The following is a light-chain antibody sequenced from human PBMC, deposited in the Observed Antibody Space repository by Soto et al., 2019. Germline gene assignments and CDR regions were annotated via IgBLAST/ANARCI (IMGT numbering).Light chain of an antibody. J-gene: IGKJ1*01. Sequence: EIVMTQSPVTLSMSPGERATLSCRASQSVSSSLAWYQQKPGRAPRLLIYGASTRATGIPARFSGSGSGTEFTLTISSLQSEDFAVYYCQQYNNWPRTFGQGTKVEI. CDR2: GAS. V-gene: IGKV3-15*01. CDR1: QSVSSS. CDR3: QQYNNWPRT.